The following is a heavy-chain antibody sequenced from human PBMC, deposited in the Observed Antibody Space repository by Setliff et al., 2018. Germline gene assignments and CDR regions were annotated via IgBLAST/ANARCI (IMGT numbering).Heavy chain of an antibody. J-gene: IGHJ5*02. CDR3: ARDVYDFRTGLDDP. CDR2: INQGGGEQ. V-gene: IGHV3-7*01. Sequence: LRLSCAASGFTFSSLWMGWVRQAPGKGLEWVANINQGGGEQFYVDSVKGRFTISRDNAKNSLYLQMNSLRAEDTAVYYCARDVYDFRTGLDDPWGQGTLVT. D-gene: IGHD3-3*01. CDR1: GFTFSSLW.